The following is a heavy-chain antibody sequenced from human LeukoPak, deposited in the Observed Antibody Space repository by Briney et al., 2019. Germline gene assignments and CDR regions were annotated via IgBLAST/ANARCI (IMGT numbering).Heavy chain of an antibody. D-gene: IGHD2-2*01. Sequence: GGSLRLSCAASGLTFNSYWMHWVRQVAGEGLVWVARINGDASNTTYADSVKGRFTISRDNAKNTLYLQMNSLRAEDTAVYYCARLKLLWSNYFDYWGQGTLVTVSS. CDR2: INGDASNT. J-gene: IGHJ4*02. CDR3: ARLKLLWSNYFDY. CDR1: GLTFNSYW. V-gene: IGHV3-74*03.